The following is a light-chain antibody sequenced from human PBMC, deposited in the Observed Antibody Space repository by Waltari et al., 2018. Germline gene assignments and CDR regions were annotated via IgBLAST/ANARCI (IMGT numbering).Light chain of an antibody. CDR2: HAY. Sequence: EIVLTQSPATLSLSPGGRVTLSCRASQSIQRYLGWYQQKPGKAPRLLIYHAYNRATGVPARFSGSGSETDFTLTISSLEPEDSAIYYCQQRADWPLTFGGGTTVEIK. CDR1: QSIQRY. J-gene: IGKJ4*02. CDR3: QQRADWPLT. V-gene: IGKV3-11*01.